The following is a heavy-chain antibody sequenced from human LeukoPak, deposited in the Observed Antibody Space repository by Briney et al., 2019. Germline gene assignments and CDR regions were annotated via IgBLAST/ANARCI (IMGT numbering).Heavy chain of an antibody. CDR3: ARHFAYSSSSYFDY. CDR1: GFTFSSYA. CDR2: IYYSGST. J-gene: IGHJ4*02. Sequence: GSLRLSCAASGFTFSSYAMSWIRQPPGKGLEWIGYIYYSGSTNYNPSLKSRVTISVDTSKNQFSLRLYSVTVADTAVYYCARHFAYSSSSYFDYWGQGSLVTVSS. D-gene: IGHD6-6*01. V-gene: IGHV4-59*08.